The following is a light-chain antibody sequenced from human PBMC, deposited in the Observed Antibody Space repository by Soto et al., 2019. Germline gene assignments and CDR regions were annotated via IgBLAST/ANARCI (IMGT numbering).Light chain of an antibody. V-gene: IGKV3-15*01. Sequence: EIVMTQSPATLSVSPWERATLSCRASQSVNSKVAWYQQKPGQPPRLLIYAASTRATGVPARFSGGGSGTEFILTISSLQSEDFAVYYCQQRSNWPPVTFGQGTRLEIK. J-gene: IGKJ5*01. CDR1: QSVNSK. CDR2: AAS. CDR3: QQRSNWPPVT.